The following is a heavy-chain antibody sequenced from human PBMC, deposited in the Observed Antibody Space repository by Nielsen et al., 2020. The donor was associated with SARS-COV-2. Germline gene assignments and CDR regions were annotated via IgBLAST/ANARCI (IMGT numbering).Heavy chain of an antibody. CDR2: VDPSDSYT. CDR3: ARSAKQWLVRDGRIDY. Sequence: VRQMPGKGLEWMGRVDPSDSYTNYSPSFQGHVTISADKSISTAYLQWSSLKASDTAMYYCARSAKQWLVRDGRIDYWGQGTLVTVSS. D-gene: IGHD6-19*01. J-gene: IGHJ4*02. V-gene: IGHV5-10-1*01.